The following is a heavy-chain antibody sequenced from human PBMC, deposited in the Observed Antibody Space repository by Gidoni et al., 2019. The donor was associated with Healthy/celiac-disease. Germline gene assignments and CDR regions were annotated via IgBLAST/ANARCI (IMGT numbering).Heavy chain of an antibody. CDR1: GYTFTSYY. V-gene: IGHV1-46*01. J-gene: IGHJ3*02. CDR3: ARYSGYDDDAFDI. CDR2: INPSGGST. Sequence: QVQLVQSGAEVKKPGASVKVSCKASGYTFTSYYMHWVRQAPGQGLEWMGIINPSGGSTSYAQKFQGRGTMTRDTSTSTVYMGLSSLRSEDTAVYDCARYSGYDDDAFDIWGQGTMVTVSS. D-gene: IGHD5-12*01.